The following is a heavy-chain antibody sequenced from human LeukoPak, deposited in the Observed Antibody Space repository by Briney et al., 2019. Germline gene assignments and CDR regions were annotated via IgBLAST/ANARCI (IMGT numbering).Heavy chain of an antibody. Sequence: PGGSLRLSCAASGLTFINYAMTWIRQAPGKGLEWVSAISGSAVITFHADSVKGRFTISRDNSKNTVYLEMNKLRAEDTAVYYCAKSRFSGINDAFDIWGQGSLVTVSS. CDR2: ISGSAVIT. V-gene: IGHV3-23*01. J-gene: IGHJ3*02. D-gene: IGHD6-19*01. CDR3: AKSRFSGINDAFDI. CDR1: GLTFINYA.